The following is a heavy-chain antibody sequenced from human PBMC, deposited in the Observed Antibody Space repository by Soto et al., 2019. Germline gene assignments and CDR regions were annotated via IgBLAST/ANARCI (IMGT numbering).Heavy chain of an antibody. CDR3: ARNSSSQSVGRSYGMDV. Sequence: PGGSLRLSCAASGFTFSSYSMNWVRQAPGKGLEWVSYISSSSSTIYYADSVKGRFTISRDNAKNSLYLQMNSLRDEDTAVYYCARNSSSQSVGRSYGMDVWGQGTTVTVSS. CDR1: GFTFSSYS. D-gene: IGHD6-6*01. V-gene: IGHV3-48*02. CDR2: ISSSSSTI. J-gene: IGHJ6*02.